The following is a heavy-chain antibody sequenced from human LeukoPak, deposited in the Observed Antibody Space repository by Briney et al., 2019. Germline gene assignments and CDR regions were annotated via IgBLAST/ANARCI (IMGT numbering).Heavy chain of an antibody. CDR2: ISSSSSYI. Sequence: GGSLRLSCAASGFTFSSYSMNWVRQAPGKGLEWVSSISSSSSYIYYADSVKGRFTISRDNAKNSLYLQMNSLRAEDTAVYYCMVWGVIHPYNWFDPWGQGTLVTVSS. J-gene: IGHJ5*02. CDR1: GFTFSSYS. CDR3: MVWGVIHPYNWFDP. D-gene: IGHD3-10*01. V-gene: IGHV3-21*01.